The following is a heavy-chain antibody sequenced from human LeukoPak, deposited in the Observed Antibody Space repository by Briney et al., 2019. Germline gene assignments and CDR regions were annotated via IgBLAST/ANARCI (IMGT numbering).Heavy chain of an antibody. Sequence: GGSLRLSCAASGFTFSSYAMSWVRQAPGKGLEWVSAISGSGGSTYYADSVKGGFTISRDNSKNTLYLQMNSLRAEDTAVYYCARVTYDYVWGSSPPDYWGQGTLVTVSS. V-gene: IGHV3-23*01. D-gene: IGHD3-16*01. CDR2: ISGSGGST. CDR1: GFTFSSYA. CDR3: ARVTYDYVWGSSPPDY. J-gene: IGHJ4*02.